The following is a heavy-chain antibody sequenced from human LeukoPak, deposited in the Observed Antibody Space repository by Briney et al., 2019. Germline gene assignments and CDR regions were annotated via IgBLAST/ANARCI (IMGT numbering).Heavy chain of an antibody. Sequence: PGGSLRLSCAASGFTVSSNYMSWVRQAPGKGLEWVSVIYSGGSTYYADSVKGRFTISRDNSKNTLFLQMNSLRAEDTAVYYCARDSCSGGSCYSSSFDYWGQGTLVTVSS. J-gene: IGHJ4*02. V-gene: IGHV3-53*05. CDR2: IYSGGST. D-gene: IGHD2-15*01. CDR1: GFTVSSNY. CDR3: ARDSCSGGSCYSSSFDY.